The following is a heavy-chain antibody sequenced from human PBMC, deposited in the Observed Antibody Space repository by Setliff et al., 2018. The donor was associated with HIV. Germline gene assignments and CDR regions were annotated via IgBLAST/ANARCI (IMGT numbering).Heavy chain of an antibody. CDR2: IFYSGHT. D-gene: IGHD6-13*01. V-gene: IGHV4-39*01. J-gene: IGHJ4*02. CDR1: GGSISSSSYY. CDR3: ARSPAAEGH. Sequence: SETLSLTCTVSGGSISSSSYYWGWIRQPPGKGLEWIGGIFYSGHTYYNPSLRSRVTISVDTSKNQFSLKLRSVTAADTAVYYCARSPAAEGHWGQGTLVTVSS.